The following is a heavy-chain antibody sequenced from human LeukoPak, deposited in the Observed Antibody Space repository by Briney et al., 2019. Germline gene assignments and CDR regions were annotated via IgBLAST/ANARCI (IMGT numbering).Heavy chain of an antibody. J-gene: IGHJ5*02. D-gene: IGHD2-2*01. Sequence: SETLSLTCTVSSGSISNHYWSWIRQPPGKGLEWIGYIHYSGSTNYNPSLKSRVTISVDTSKNQFSLKLTSVTAADTAVYYCARDFGRGYCSTTSCFVPWFDPWGQGTLVTVSS. CDR2: IHYSGST. V-gene: IGHV4-59*11. CDR1: SGSISNHY. CDR3: ARDFGRGYCSTTSCFVPWFDP.